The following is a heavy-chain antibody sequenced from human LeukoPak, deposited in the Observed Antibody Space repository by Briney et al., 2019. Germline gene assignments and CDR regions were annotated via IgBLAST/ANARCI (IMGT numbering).Heavy chain of an antibody. CDR2: ISYDGSDK. Sequence: GGSLRLSCAASGFTFSPYGMHWVRQAPGKGLEWVAVISYDGSDKYYADSVKGRFTTSRDNSKNTLYLQMNSLRAEDTAVYYCARDSRQLALDSWGQGTLVTVSS. CDR1: GFTFSPYG. CDR3: ARDSRQLALDS. D-gene: IGHD1-1*01. V-gene: IGHV3-30*03. J-gene: IGHJ4*02.